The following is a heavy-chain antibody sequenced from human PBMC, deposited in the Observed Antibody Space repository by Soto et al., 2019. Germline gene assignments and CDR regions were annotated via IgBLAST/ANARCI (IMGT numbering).Heavy chain of an antibody. CDR1: GFTFSSYG. J-gene: IGHJ6*02. V-gene: IGHV3-30*18. D-gene: IGHD3-10*01. Sequence: PGGSLRLSCAASGFTFSSYGMHWVRQAPGKGLEWVAVISYDGSNKYYADSVKGRFTIPRDNSKNTLYLQMNSLRAEDTAVYYCAKVTNYYGSGSYYDYYYGMDVWGQGTTVTVSS. CDR3: AKVTNYYGSGSYYDYYYGMDV. CDR2: ISYDGSNK.